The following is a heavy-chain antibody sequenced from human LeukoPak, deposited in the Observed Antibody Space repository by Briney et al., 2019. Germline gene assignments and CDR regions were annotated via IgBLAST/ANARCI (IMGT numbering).Heavy chain of an antibody. Sequence: GASVKVSCKASGYTFTRYGISWVRQAPGQGLEWMGWISAYNGNTNYAQKLQGRVTMTTDTSTSTAYMELRSLRSDDTAVYYCAREFSDGDQGWFDPWGQRTLVTVSS. V-gene: IGHV1-18*01. D-gene: IGHD4-17*01. CDR3: AREFSDGDQGWFDP. J-gene: IGHJ5*02. CDR2: ISAYNGNT. CDR1: GYTFTRYG.